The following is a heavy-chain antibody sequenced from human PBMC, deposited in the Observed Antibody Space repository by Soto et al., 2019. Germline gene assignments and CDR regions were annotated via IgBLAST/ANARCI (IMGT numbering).Heavy chain of an antibody. CDR1: GGSISSYY. J-gene: IGHJ4*02. CDR2: IYYSGST. V-gene: IGHV4-59*01. Sequence: SETLSLTCTVSGGSISSYYWSWIRQPPGKGLEWIGYIYYSGSTNYNPSLKSRVTISVDTSKNQFSLKLSSVTAADTAVYYCASGAAAVAGRFDYWGQGTLVTVSS. D-gene: IGHD6-19*01. CDR3: ASGAAAVAGRFDY.